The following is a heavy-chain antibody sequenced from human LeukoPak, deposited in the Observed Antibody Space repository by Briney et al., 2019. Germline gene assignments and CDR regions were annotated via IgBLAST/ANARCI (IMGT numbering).Heavy chain of an antibody. V-gene: IGHV3-30-3*01. CDR1: GFSLSNFQ. D-gene: IGHD3-10*01. Sequence: GGSLRLSCVASGFSLSNFQMYWVRQAPGKGLEWVSIISLDGSTEFYADSVKGRFTISRDTASNTMHLEMNNLRIEDTAVYYCMRDYMGWFDPWGQGSLVTVSS. J-gene: IGHJ5*02. CDR3: MRDYMGWFDP. CDR2: ISLDGSTE.